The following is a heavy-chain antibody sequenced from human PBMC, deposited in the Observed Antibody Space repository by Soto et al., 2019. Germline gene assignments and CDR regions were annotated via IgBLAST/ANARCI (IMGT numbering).Heavy chain of an antibody. CDR1: GFTFSSYA. Sequence: PGGSLRLSCAASGFTFSSYAMSWVRQAPGKGLEWVSAISGSGGSTYYADSVKGRFTISRDNSKNTLYLQMNSLRAEDTAVYYCAKDYDFWSGYYPAFDIWGQGTMVTVSS. V-gene: IGHV3-23*01. J-gene: IGHJ3*02. CDR3: AKDYDFWSGYYPAFDI. CDR2: ISGSGGST. D-gene: IGHD3-3*01.